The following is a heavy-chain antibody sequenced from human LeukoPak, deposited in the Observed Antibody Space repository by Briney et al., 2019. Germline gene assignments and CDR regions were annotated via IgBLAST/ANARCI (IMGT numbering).Heavy chain of an antibody. CDR1: SYSFSSYW. D-gene: IGHD5-24*01. CDR3: ARAMKPWHGNFYIGV. V-gene: IGHV5-51*01. CDR2: IYPADSDT. Sequence: GESLKISCKGSSYSFSSYWIGWVRQMPGKGLEWMGIIYPADSDTKYSPSFQGQVTISADMSISTAYLQWSSLKTSDTAMYYCARAMKPWHGNFYIGVWGKGTTVTISS. J-gene: IGHJ6*03.